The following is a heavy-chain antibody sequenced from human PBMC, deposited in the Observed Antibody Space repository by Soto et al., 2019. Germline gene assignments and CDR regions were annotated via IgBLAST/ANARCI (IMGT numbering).Heavy chain of an antibody. V-gene: IGHV4-34*01. CDR1: GRSFSDYY. J-gene: IGHJ5*02. Sequence: QVQLQQWGSGLLKPSETLSLTCAIYGRSFSDYYWHWIRQSPGKGLEWIGEIHLSGRVNFTPSLKSQTSLSMDTSRNQFFLTLRSVTAADTAVYFCARTPTRGASAWLDPWGRGHLVTVSS. D-gene: IGHD1-26*01. CDR3: ARTPTRGASAWLDP. CDR2: IHLSGRV.